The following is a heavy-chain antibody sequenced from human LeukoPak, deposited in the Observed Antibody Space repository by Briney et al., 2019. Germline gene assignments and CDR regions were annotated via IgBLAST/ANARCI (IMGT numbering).Heavy chain of an antibody. V-gene: IGHV1-46*01. Sequence: ASVKVSCKASGYTFPSYFMHWVRQAPGQGLEWMGIINPTGGSTTYAQKFQGRVTITADESTSTAYMELSSLRSEDTAVYYCARVVLGRRWLQSSYYYGMDVWGQGTTVTVSS. CDR1: GYTFPSYF. J-gene: IGHJ6*02. CDR3: ARVVLGRRWLQSSYYYGMDV. D-gene: IGHD5-24*01. CDR2: INPTGGST.